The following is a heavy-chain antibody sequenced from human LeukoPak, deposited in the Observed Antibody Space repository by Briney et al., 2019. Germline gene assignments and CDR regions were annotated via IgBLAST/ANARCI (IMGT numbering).Heavy chain of an antibody. CDR2: ISSRSATI. D-gene: IGHD6-13*01. J-gene: IGHJ3*02. CDR1: GFTFSSYS. Sequence: GGSLRLSCAASGFTFSSYSMNWVRQAPGKGLEWVSYISSRSATIYYAESVKGRFTISRDNSKNTLYLQMNSLRAEDTAVYYCAKTLASAGTPDAFDIWGQGTMVTVSS. CDR3: AKTLASAGTPDAFDI. V-gene: IGHV3-48*01.